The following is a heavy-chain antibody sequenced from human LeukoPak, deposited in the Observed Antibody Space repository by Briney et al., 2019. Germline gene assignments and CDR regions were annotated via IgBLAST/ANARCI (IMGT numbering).Heavy chain of an antibody. J-gene: IGHJ4*02. CDR1: GFIFSNYG. D-gene: IGHD5-24*01. V-gene: IGHV3-33*01. CDR2: IWYDRSNR. Sequence: PGGSLRLSCAASGFIFSNYGMPWVRQAPGKGLEWVAVIWYDRSNRYYADSVRGRFTISRDSAKNTLYLQMNGLRAEDTAVYYCARERSPYYFDYWGQGTLVTVSS. CDR3: ARERSPYYFDY.